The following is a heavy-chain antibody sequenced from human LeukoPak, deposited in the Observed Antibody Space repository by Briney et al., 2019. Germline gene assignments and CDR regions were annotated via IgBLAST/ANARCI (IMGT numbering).Heavy chain of an antibody. V-gene: IGHV1-8*01. CDR1: GYTFTSYD. D-gene: IGHD3-3*01. CDR3: ARVYDFWSGYYSRHYYYYMDV. Sequence: ASVKVSCKASGYTFTSYDINWVRQATGQGLEWMGWMNPNSGNTGYAQKFQGRVTMTRNTSISTAYMELSSLRSEDTAVYYCARVYDFWSGYYSRHYYYYMDVWGKGTTVTVSS. CDR2: MNPNSGNT. J-gene: IGHJ6*03.